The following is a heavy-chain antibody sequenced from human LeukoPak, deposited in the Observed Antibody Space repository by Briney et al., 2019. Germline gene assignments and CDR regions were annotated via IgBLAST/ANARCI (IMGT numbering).Heavy chain of an antibody. Sequence: KPSGTLSLTCAVSGDSISSAHWGSWVRQPPGKGLEWIAEIFHSGFTNYNLPLDSRVTISVDKSKNQFSLTLSSVTAADTAVYYCARSDDRYFDCWGQGTLVTVSS. D-gene: IGHD1-1*01. J-gene: IGHJ4*02. V-gene: IGHV4-4*02. CDR3: ARSDDRYFDC. CDR2: IFHSGFT. CDR1: GDSISSAHW.